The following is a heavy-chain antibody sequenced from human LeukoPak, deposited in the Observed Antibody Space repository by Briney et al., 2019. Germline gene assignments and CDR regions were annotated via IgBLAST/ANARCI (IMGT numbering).Heavy chain of an antibody. CDR1: GFTFSSYG. V-gene: IGHV3-30*02. D-gene: IGHD2-15*01. J-gene: IGHJ4*02. CDR2: IRYDGSNK. CDR3: APGGRLSLQSTYFDY. Sequence: GGSLRLSCAASGFTFSSYGMHWVRQAPGKGLEWVAFIRYDGSNKYYADSVKGRFTISRDNSKNTLYLQMNSLRAEDTAVYYCAPGGRLSLQSTYFDYWGQGTLVTVSS.